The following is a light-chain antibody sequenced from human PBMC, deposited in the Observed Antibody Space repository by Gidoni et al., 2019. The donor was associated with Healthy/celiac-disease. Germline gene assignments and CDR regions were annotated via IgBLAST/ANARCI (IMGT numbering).Light chain of an antibody. CDR1: QSVSSY. J-gene: IGKJ5*01. V-gene: IGKV3-11*01. CDR3: QQRSNWPPDT. CDR2: DAA. Sequence: EIVLTQSPATLSLSPGERATLSCRASQSVSSYLAWYKQKPGQAPRLLIYDAANRSTGIPARFIGSGSGTDFTLTISSLEPEDFAVYYCQQRSNWPPDTFGQXTRLEIK.